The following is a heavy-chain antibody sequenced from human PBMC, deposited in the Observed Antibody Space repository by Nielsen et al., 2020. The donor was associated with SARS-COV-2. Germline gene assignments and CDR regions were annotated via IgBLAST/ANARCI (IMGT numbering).Heavy chain of an antibody. CDR1: GFTFNSYG. J-gene: IGHJ4*02. V-gene: IGHV3-48*02. Sequence: GALKISCAASGFTFNSYGMNWVRQAPGKGLEWISYISDDNTIFYADSVKGRFTISRDNAKNSLYLQMNSLRDEDTAVYYCARDLELLTNYYVLDYWGQGTLVTVSS. CDR2: ISDDNTI. CDR3: ARDLELLTNYYVLDY. D-gene: IGHD3-9*01.